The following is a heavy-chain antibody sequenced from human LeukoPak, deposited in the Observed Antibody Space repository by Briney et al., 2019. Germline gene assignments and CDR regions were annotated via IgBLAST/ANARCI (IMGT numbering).Heavy chain of an antibody. CDR3: ARALNDYGDYVFDY. CDR2: ISSSSSYI. J-gene: IGHJ4*02. Sequence: GGSLRLSCAASGFTFSIYSMNWVRQAPGKGLEWVSSISSSSSYIYYADSVKGRFTISRDNAENSLYLQMNSLKAEDTAVHYCARALNDYGDYVFDYWGQGTLVTVSS. CDR1: GFTFSIYS. V-gene: IGHV3-21*01. D-gene: IGHD4-17*01.